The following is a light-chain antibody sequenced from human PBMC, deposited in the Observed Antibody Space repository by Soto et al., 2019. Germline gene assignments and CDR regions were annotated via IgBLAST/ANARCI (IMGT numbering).Light chain of an antibody. Sequence: EIVLTQSPATLSLSPWERATVSFRASQSVSSYLAWYQQKPGQAPRLLIYDASNRATGIPARLSGSGYGTDFTLTISSLEPEDFEVYYCQQRSNWPLTFGGGTQVDIK. CDR3: QQRSNWPLT. CDR2: DAS. CDR1: QSVSSY. V-gene: IGKV3-11*01. J-gene: IGKJ4*01.